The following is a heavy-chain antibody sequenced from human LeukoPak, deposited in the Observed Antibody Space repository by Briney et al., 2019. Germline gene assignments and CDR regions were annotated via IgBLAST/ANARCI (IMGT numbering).Heavy chain of an antibody. CDR1: GGSISSGDYY. D-gene: IGHD5-12*01. V-gene: IGHV4-30-4*01. Sequence: SQTLSLTCTVSGGSISSGDYYWSWIRQPPGKGLEWIGYIYYSGSTYYNPSLKSRVTISVDTSKNQFSLKLSSVTAADTAVYYCASMVGRGYSGYDDLENYFDHWGQGTLVTVSS. CDR3: ASMVGRGYSGYDDLENYFDH. J-gene: IGHJ4*02. CDR2: IYYSGST.